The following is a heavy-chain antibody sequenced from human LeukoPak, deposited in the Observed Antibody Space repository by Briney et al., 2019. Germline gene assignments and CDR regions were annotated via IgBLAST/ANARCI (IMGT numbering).Heavy chain of an antibody. CDR2: ISSSSSYI. D-gene: IGHD1-14*01. V-gene: IGHV3-21*01. CDR3: ARDYLGANNRNTERDAFDI. CDR1: GFTCSSYS. J-gene: IGHJ3*02. Sequence: GGSLRLSCAASGFTCSSYSMNWVRQAPGKGLERVSSISSSSSYIYYADSVKCRFTISRDNAKNSLYLQMNSLRAEDTAVYYCARDYLGANNRNTERDAFDIWGQGTMVTVSS.